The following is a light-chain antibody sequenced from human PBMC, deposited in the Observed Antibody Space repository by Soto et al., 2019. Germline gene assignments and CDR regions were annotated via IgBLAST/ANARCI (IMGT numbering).Light chain of an antibody. Sequence: DIQMTQSPSTLSASVGDRVTITCRASRSISSWLAWYQQKPGKAPKLLIYKASSLESGVPSRFSGSGSGTEFTLTISSLQPDDFATYYCQQYNNYPWPFGQGTKVEIK. CDR2: KAS. J-gene: IGKJ1*01. CDR1: RSISSW. CDR3: QQYNNYPWP. V-gene: IGKV1-5*03.